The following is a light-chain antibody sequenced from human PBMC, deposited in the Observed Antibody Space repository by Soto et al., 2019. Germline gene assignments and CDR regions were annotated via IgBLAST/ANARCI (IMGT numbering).Light chain of an antibody. CDR1: SSDVGGYNS. CDR2: EGS. CDR3: SSYTSSSPIYV. Sequence: QSALTQPASVSGSPGQSITISCTGTSSDVGGYNSVSWYQQHPGKAPKLIIYEGSNRPSGVSNRFSGSKSGNTASLTISGLQAEDEADYYCSSYTSSSPIYVFGTGTKLTVL. V-gene: IGLV2-14*01. J-gene: IGLJ1*01.